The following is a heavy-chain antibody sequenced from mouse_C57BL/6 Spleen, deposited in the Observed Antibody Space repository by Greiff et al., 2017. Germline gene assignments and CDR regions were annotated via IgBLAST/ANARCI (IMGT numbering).Heavy chain of an antibody. CDR2: INPNNGGT. V-gene: IGHV1-26*01. D-gene: IGHD2-3*01. Sequence: VQLQQSGPELVKPGASVKISCKASGYTFTNYYMNWVKQSHGKSLEWIGDINPNNGGTSYNQKFKGKATLTVDKSSSTAYMELRSLTSEDSAVYYCARGGYYGFAYWGQGTLVTVSA. J-gene: IGHJ3*01. CDR3: ARGGYYGFAY. CDR1: GYTFTNYY.